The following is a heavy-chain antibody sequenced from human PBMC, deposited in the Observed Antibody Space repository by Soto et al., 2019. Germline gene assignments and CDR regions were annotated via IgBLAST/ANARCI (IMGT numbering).Heavy chain of an antibody. CDR3: ARWPTTVTGLDQ. CDR2: IYSGGTT. D-gene: IGHD4-17*01. V-gene: IGHV3-66*01. CDR1: GFTVSSNY. J-gene: IGHJ4*02. Sequence: GGSLRLSCAGSGFTVSSNYMNWVRQAPGKGLEWVSLIYSGGTTYYADSVKGRFTISRDNSKNTLYLQMSSLRAEDTAVYYCARWPTTVTGLDQWGQGTLVTVSS.